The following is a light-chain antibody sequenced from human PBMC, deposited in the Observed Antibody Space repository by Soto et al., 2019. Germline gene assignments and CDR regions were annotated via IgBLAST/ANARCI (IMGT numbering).Light chain of an antibody. Sequence: EIVMTQSPATLSVSPGERATLSCRASQSVSTNLAWYQQKPGQAPSLLIYGASTRATGIPARFSGSGSGTEFTLTISSLQSEDFAVYYCQQYANWWTFGQGTKVEIK. CDR3: QQYANWWT. CDR1: QSVSTN. V-gene: IGKV3-15*01. J-gene: IGKJ1*01. CDR2: GAS.